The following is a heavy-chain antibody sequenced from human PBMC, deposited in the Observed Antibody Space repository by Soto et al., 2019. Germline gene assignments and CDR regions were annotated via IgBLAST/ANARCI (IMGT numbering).Heavy chain of an antibody. J-gene: IGHJ4*02. Sequence: QVQLQQWGAGLLKPSETLSLTCAVYGGSFSGYYWSWIRQPPGKGLECIGEINHSGSTNYNPSLRSRVTISVDTSKNQVSRKLSTVTAADTAVYYCARGRRKGTRDYYNSSGYYPVFDYWGQGTLVTDSS. CDR1: GGSFSGYY. D-gene: IGHD3-22*01. V-gene: IGHV4-34*01. CDR3: ARGRRKGTRDYYNSSGYYPVFDY. CDR2: INHSGST.